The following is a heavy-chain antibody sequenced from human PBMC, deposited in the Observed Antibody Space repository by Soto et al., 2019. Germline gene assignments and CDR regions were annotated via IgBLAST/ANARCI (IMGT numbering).Heavy chain of an antibody. CDR1: GFTFSDYA. J-gene: IGHJ4*02. CDR3: AKGGRQWLVTSAFNY. V-gene: IGHV3-30*18. CDR2: VSHDGRNT. D-gene: IGHD6-19*01. Sequence: VQLVESGGGVVQPGRSLRLSCAASGFTFSDYAMHWVRQAPGKGLEWVAVVSHDGRNTHYADSVKGRFTISRDSSKNTVTLEMPSLRAEDTAVYYCAKGGRQWLVTSAFNYWGQAAVVTVSS.